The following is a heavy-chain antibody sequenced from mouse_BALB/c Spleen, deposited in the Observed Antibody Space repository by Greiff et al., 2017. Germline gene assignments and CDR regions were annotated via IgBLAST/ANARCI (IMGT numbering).Heavy chain of an antibody. V-gene: IGHV1-9*01. CDR2: ILPGSGST. J-gene: IGHJ2*01. Sequence: VQLQQSGAELMKPGASVKISCKATGYTFSSYWIEWVKQRPGHGLEWIGEILPGSGSTNYNEKFKGKATFTADTSSNTAYMQLSSLTSEDSAVYYCARSRYDGVLFDYGGQGTTLTVSS. D-gene: IGHD2-14*01. CDR1: GYTFSSYW. CDR3: ARSRYDGVLFDY.